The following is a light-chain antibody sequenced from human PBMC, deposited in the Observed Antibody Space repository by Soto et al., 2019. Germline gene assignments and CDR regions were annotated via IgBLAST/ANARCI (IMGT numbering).Light chain of an antibody. CDR3: SSYTSSSTVV. J-gene: IGLJ2*01. Sequence: SALNQPASVSGSPGQSITISCTGTSSDVGGYNYVSWYQQHPGKAPKLMIYDVSNRPSGVSNRFSGSKSGNTASLTISGLQAEDEADYYCSSYTSSSTVVFGGGTKVTVL. V-gene: IGLV2-14*01. CDR1: SSDVGGYNY. CDR2: DVS.